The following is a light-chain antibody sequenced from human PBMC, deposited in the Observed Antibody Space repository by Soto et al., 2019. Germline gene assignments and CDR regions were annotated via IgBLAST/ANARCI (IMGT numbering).Light chain of an antibody. CDR2: EVY. Sequence: DIVMTQTPVSLSVTPGQPASISCKSSQSLLHSDGKTFLYWYLQKPGQPPQLLIYEVYSRFSGVADRFSGGGSGTDFTLKISRVEAEDTGVNYCMQSLQHPYTFGQGTKLEIK. CDR1: QSLLHSDGKTF. CDR3: MQSLQHPYT. V-gene: IGKV2D-29*01. J-gene: IGKJ2*01.